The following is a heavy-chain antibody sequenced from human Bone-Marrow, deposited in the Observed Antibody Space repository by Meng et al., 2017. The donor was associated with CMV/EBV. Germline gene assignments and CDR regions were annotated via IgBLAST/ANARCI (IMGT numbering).Heavy chain of an antibody. CDR3: ARIQPRIVGATNGDY. Sequence: ASVKVSCKASGYTFTSYGISWVRQAPGQGLEWMGWISAYNGNTNYAQKLQGRVTMTTDTSTSTVYMELSSLRSEDTAVYYCARIQPRIVGATNGDYWGQGTLVTVSS. CDR1: GYTFTSYG. J-gene: IGHJ4*02. D-gene: IGHD1-26*01. CDR2: ISAYNGNT. V-gene: IGHV1-18*01.